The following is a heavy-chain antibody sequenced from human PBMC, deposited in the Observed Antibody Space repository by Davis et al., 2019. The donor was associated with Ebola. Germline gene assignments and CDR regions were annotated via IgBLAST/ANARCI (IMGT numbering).Heavy chain of an antibody. V-gene: IGHV1-69*04. D-gene: IGHD2/OR15-2a*01. CDR1: GGTFSSYA. CDR2: IIPILGIA. Sequence: AASVKVSCKASGGTFSSYAISWVRQAPGQGLEWMGRIIPILGIANYAQKFQGRVTMTRDTSTSTVYMELSSLRSEDMAVYYCARERGGGISDYYYYYYGMDVWGQGTTVTVSS. CDR3: ARERGGGISDYYYYYYGMDV. J-gene: IGHJ6*02.